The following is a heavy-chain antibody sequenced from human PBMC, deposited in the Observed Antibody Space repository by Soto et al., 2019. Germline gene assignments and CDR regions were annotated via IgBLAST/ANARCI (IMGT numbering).Heavy chain of an antibody. CDR1: GGSISSSSYY. Sequence: PSETLSLTCTVSGGSISSSSYYWGWIRQPPGKGLEWIGSIYYSGSTYYNPSLKSRVTISVDTSKNQFSLKLSSVTAADTAVYYCARLTVRYPDYWGQGTLVTVSS. CDR3: ARLTVRYPDY. CDR2: IYYSGST. V-gene: IGHV4-39*01. J-gene: IGHJ4*02. D-gene: IGHD3-9*01.